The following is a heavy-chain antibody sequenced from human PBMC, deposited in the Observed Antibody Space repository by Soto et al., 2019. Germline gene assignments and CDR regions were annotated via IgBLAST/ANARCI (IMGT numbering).Heavy chain of an antibody. J-gene: IGHJ4*02. Sequence: QLQLQESGPGLVKPSETLSLTCTVSGGPFDSTGYYWAWVRQPPGKGLEWLAYIYYRGSTYYNPSLESRLTISVDTSRNQLALSLSSVTAADAAVYYCATVPIVGTTPSYFDYWGQGTLVTVSS. CDR3: ATVPIVGTTPSYFDY. CDR1: GGPFDSTGYY. CDR2: IYYRGST. V-gene: IGHV4-39*01. D-gene: IGHD1-1*01.